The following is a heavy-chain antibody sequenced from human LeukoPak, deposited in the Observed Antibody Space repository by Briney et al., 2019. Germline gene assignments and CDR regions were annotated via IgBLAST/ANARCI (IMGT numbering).Heavy chain of an antibody. J-gene: IGHJ3*01. CDR1: GFTFSSYW. D-gene: IGHD3-16*01. Sequence: QSGGSLRLSCAASGFTFSSYWMHWVRQAPGKGLVWVSRINSDGCSTSYADSVKGRFTISRDNVKNTLYLQMNSLRAEDTAVYYCATWGPGNDAFDVWGQGTMVTVSS. CDR2: INSDGCST. V-gene: IGHV3-74*01. CDR3: ATWGPGNDAFDV.